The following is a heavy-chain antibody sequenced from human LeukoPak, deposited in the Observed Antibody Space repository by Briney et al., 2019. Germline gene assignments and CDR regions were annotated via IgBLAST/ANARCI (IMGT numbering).Heavy chain of an antibody. J-gene: IGHJ5*02. Sequence: PRASVKVSCKASGYTFTSYGISWVRQAPGQGLEWMGWISAYNGNTNYAQKLQGRVTMTTDTSTSTAYMELRSLRSDDTAVYYCARLRAKQHEGDCFDPWGQGTLVTVSS. CDR3: ARLRAKQHEGDCFDP. CDR1: GYTFTSYG. V-gene: IGHV1-18*01. CDR2: ISAYNGNT. D-gene: IGHD2-21*01.